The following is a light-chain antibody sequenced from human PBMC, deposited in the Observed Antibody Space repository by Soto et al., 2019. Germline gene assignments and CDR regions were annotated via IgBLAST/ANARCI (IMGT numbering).Light chain of an antibody. V-gene: IGKV3-15*01. J-gene: IGKJ1*01. CDR3: QQYNNWPRT. CDR2: GPS. CDR1: QSVSYN. Sequence: EIVLTQSPGTLSLSPGERATLSCRASQSVSYNLAWYQQKPGQAPRLLIYGPSTGATGIPARFSGSGSGTEFTITISSLQSEDFALYYCQQYNNWPRTFGQGSKVDIK.